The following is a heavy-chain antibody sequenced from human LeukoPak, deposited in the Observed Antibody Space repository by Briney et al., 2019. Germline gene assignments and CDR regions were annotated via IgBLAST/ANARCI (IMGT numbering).Heavy chain of an antibody. CDR3: ARSPTWSDYYQGLGMDV. CDR1: GYTFSSYG. D-gene: IGHD3-3*01. CDR2: ISAYNGNT. Sequence: GASVTVSCKTSGYTFSSYGISWVRQAPGQGLEWMGWISAYNGNTNYAQKLQGRVTTTTDTSTSTAYMELRSLRSDDTAVYYCARSPTWSDYYQGLGMDVWGQGTTVTVSS. V-gene: IGHV1-18*01. J-gene: IGHJ6*02.